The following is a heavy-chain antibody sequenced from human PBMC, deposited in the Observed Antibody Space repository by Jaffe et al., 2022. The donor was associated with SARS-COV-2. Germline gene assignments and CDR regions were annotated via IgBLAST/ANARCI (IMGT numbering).Heavy chain of an antibody. J-gene: IGHJ5*02. V-gene: IGHV1-18*01. CDR3: ARGRAVGFLEWLYEENWFDP. CDR2: ISAHNGDT. CDR1: GYTFTTYG. D-gene: IGHD3-3*01. Sequence: QVQLVQSGAEVKKPGASVKVSCKASGYTFTTYGINWVRQAPGQGLEWMGWISAHNGDTNFAQKFQGRVTMTTDTSTNTVYMELRSLRSDDTAVYYCARGRAVGFLEWLYEENWFDPWGQGTLVTVSS.